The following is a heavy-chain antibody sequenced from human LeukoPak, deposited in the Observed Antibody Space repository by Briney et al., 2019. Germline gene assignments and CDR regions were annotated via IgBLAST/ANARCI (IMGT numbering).Heavy chain of an antibody. CDR2: ISGSGGST. J-gene: IGHJ4*02. CDR1: GFTFSSYA. Sequence: PGGSLRLSCAASGFTFSSYAMSWVRQAPGKGLEWVSAISGSGGSTYYADSVKGRFTISRDNSKNTLYLQMNSLRAEDTAVYYCAKDWSPLRMRLWLAGVFDYWGQGTLVTASS. CDR3: AKDWSPLRMRLWLAGVFDY. V-gene: IGHV3-23*01. D-gene: IGHD3-10*01.